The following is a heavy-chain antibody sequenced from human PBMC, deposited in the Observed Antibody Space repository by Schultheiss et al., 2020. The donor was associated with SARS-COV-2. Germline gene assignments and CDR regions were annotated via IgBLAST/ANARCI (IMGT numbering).Heavy chain of an antibody. CDR2: ISYSGST. CDR1: GGSISTGTYY. V-gene: IGHV4-30-4*08. D-gene: IGHD3-22*01. J-gene: IGHJ4*02. CDR3: VRDVNYFDSSGSYLNAADY. Sequence: SETLSLTCTVSGGSISTGTYYWSWIRQHPGKGLEWIGYISYSGSTYYNPSLKSRLAISVDTSKNQFSLNLNSVTAADTAVYYCVRDVNYFDSSGSYLNAADYWGQGTLVTVSS.